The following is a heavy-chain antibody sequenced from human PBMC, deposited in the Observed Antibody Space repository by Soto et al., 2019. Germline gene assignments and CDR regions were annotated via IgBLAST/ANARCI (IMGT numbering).Heavy chain of an antibody. J-gene: IGHJ4*02. CDR3: AKDVNVTSLLRGSWDY. V-gene: IGHV3-23*01. Sequence: EVQLLESGGGLVQPGGSLRLSCAASGFTFSYSAMNWVRQAPGKGLEWVSAITGDGGGTYYADSVKGRFTISRDNSKNTLYRQMNGMRADDTAVYYCAKDVNVTSLLRGSWDYWGQGTLVTVSS. D-gene: IGHD1-26*01. CDR1: GFTFSYSA. CDR2: ITGDGGGT.